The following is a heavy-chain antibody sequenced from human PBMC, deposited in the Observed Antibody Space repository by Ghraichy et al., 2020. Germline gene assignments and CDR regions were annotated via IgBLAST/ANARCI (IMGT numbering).Heavy chain of an antibody. Sequence: SETLSLTCAISGDSVSSNSAAWNWIRQSPSRGLEWLGRTYYRSKWYNDYAVSGKSRIIINPNTSKNQFSLQLKSVTPADASVYYCARIVGGTADSWGQGSLVTVSS. CDR1: GDSVSSNSAA. V-gene: IGHV6-1*01. CDR2: TYYRSKWYN. D-gene: IGHD1-26*01. CDR3: ARIVGGTADS. J-gene: IGHJ5*01.